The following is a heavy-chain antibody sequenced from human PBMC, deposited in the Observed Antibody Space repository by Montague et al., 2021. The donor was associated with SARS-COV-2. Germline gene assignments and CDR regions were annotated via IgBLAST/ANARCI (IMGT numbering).Heavy chain of an antibody. V-gene: IGHV4-61*02. D-gene: IGHD4-17*01. CDR2: IYTGGNN. J-gene: IGHJ4*02. CDR1: GGSITSGYFY. Sequence: TLSLTCTVSGGSITSGYFYWSWIRQPAGKGLELSGLIYTGGNNYYNSSLQSRVTMSVDTSKNQCSLILSSVTAADTAGYYCASVYTVTYYFDYWGRGTLVTVSS. CDR3: ASVYTVTYYFDY.